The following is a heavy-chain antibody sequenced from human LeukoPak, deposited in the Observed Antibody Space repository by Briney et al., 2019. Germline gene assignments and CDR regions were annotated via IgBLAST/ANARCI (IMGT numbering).Heavy chain of an antibody. Sequence: PSETLSLTCTVSGGSISSSHYYWDWIRQPPGKGLEWIVNIYYSGSTYYNPSLKSRATISVDTSKNQFSLKLTSVTAADTAVYYCTRAASSGPLFTYHMDVWGKGTTVTVSS. V-gene: IGHV4-39*07. D-gene: IGHD3-22*01. CDR2: IYYSGST. CDR1: GGSISSSHYY. J-gene: IGHJ6*03. CDR3: TRAASSGPLFTYHMDV.